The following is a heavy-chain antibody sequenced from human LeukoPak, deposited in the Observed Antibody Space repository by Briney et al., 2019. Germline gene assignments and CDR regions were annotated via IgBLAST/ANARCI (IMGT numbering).Heavy chain of an antibody. V-gene: IGHV4-31*03. J-gene: IGHJ4*02. Sequence: KPSQTLSLTCTVSGGSISSGGYYWSWIRQHPGKGLEWIGFLHYSGSTFYNPSLKSRVTISVDKSKNQFSLKLSSVTAADTAVYYCARGDSSAWCFEYWGQGTLVTVSS. CDR3: ARGDSSAWCFEY. CDR1: GGSISSGGYY. CDR2: LHYSGST. D-gene: IGHD6-19*01.